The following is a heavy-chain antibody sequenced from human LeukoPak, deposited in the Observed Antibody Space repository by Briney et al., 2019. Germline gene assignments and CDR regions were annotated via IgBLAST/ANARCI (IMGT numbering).Heavy chain of an antibody. CDR3: ARSRDGDDYGDY. V-gene: IGHV3-7*01. Sequence: PGGSLRLSCARSGFTFSTYWMVWVRQAPGKGLEWVANIKQDGSEKYYVDSVKGRFTISRDNAKNSLYLQMNSLRAEDSAVYYCARSRDGDDYGDYWGQGTLVTVSS. D-gene: IGHD5-24*01. CDR1: GFTFSTYW. CDR2: IKQDGSEK. J-gene: IGHJ4*02.